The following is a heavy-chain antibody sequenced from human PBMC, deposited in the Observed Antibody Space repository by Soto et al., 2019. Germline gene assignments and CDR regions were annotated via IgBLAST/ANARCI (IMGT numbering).Heavy chain of an antibody. CDR3: ARDRGAVTGQYFDY. J-gene: IGHJ4*02. CDR1: GFTFSAVY. V-gene: IGHV3-11*05. CDR2: ISSSGTSA. Sequence: QVQLEESGGGLVKPGGSLRLSCAASGFTFSAVYMSWIRQAPNKGLEYISYISSSGTSANYADSVKGRFTISRDNAKNSLYLQMNSLRADDTAVYYCARDRGAVTGQYFDYWGQGAPVTFSS. D-gene: IGHD3-10*01.